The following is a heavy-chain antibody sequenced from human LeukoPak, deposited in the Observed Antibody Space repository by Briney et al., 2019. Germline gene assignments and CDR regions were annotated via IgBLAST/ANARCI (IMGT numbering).Heavy chain of an antibody. D-gene: IGHD1-26*01. V-gene: IGHV3-21*01. Sequence: GGSLRLSCAASGFIFSGYSINWVRQAPGKGLEWASSISSISTYIYYADSVKGRFTISRDNAKNSLYLQMNSLRAEDTAVYYCARLSGSFGRYYFDYWGQGTLVTVSS. J-gene: IGHJ4*02. CDR3: ARLSGSFGRYYFDY. CDR1: GFIFSGYS. CDR2: ISSISTYI.